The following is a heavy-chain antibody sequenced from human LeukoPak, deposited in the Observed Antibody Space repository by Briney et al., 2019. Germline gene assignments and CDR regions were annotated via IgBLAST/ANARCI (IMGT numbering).Heavy chain of an antibody. CDR2: ISSSSSTI. J-gene: IGHJ4*02. D-gene: IGHD2-21*01. Sequence: PGGSLRLSCAASGFTFSSYSMNWVRQAPGKGLEWVSYISSSSSTIYYADSVKGRFTISRDNAKNSLYLQMNSLRAEDTAVYYCARDVVGPLDYWGQGTLVIVSS. CDR1: GFTFSSYS. CDR3: ARDVVGPLDY. V-gene: IGHV3-48*04.